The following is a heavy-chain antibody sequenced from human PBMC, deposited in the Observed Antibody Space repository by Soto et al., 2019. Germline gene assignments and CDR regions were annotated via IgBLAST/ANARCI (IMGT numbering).Heavy chain of an antibody. Sequence: SETLSLTCAVSGGSISSGGYYWNWIRQLPGKGLEWIGHIYYSGSTYYNPSLKSRVTISVDTSKNQFSLKLSPVTAADTAVYYCVLRYDYRFYWGQGTLVTVSS. V-gene: IGHV4-31*11. D-gene: IGHD4-4*01. CDR2: IYYSGST. CDR3: VLRYDYRFY. CDR1: GGSISSGGYY. J-gene: IGHJ4*02.